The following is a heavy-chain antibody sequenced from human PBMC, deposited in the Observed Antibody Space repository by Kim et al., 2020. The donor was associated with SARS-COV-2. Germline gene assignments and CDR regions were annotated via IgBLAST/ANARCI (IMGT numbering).Heavy chain of an antibody. CDR1: GFTFSSYS. Sequence: GGSLRLSCAASGFTFSSYSMNWVRQAPGKGLEWVSSISSSSSYIYYADSVKGRFTISRDNAKNSLYLQMNSLRAEDTAVYYCARDGGSYSGAFDIWGQGTMVTVSS. J-gene: IGHJ3*02. CDR3: ARDGGSYSGAFDI. D-gene: IGHD1-26*01. CDR2: ISSSSSYI. V-gene: IGHV3-21*01.